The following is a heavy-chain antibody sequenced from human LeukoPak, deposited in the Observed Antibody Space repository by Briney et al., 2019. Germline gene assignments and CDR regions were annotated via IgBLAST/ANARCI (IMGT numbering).Heavy chain of an antibody. V-gene: IGHV3-72*01. CDR2: SKNKGNNYTT. CDR1: GFTLSNYY. J-gene: IGHJ4*02. CDR3: TRESDSSGPDFVY. Sequence: GGSLRLSCAASGFTLSNYYIDWVRQAPGKGLEWVGRSKNKGNNYTTEYAASVKGRFTISRDDSKNSLYLQMDSLKTEDTAVYYCTRESDSSGPDFVYWGQGTLLIVSS. D-gene: IGHD3-22*01.